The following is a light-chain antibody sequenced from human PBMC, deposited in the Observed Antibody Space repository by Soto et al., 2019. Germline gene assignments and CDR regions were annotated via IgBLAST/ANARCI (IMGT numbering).Light chain of an antibody. CDR3: HTYYSSRSGVI. CDR2: GNS. CDR1: SSNIGAGYY. V-gene: IGLV1-40*01. J-gene: IGLJ2*01. Sequence: QSALTQPPSVSGAPGQWVTISCTGSSSNIGAGYYVHWYQQLPGTAPKLLIYGNSNRPSGVSYRFSGSKSGNTASLAITGRQAEDEADYYCHTYYSSRSGVIFGGGTKLTVL.